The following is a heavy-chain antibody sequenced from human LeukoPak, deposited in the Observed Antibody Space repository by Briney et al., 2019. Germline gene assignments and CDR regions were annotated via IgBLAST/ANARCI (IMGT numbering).Heavy chain of an antibody. J-gene: IGHJ4*02. CDR3: ASQLTRWSVDY. D-gene: IGHD4-23*01. CDR1: GFTFSSYW. CDR2: IKQDGSEK. V-gene: IGHV3-7*01. Sequence: GGSLRLSCAASGFTFSSYWMSWVRQAPGKGLEWVANIKQDGSEKYYVDSVKGRFTISRDNAKNSLYLQMNSLRAEDTAVYYCASQLTRWSVDYWGQGTLVTVSS.